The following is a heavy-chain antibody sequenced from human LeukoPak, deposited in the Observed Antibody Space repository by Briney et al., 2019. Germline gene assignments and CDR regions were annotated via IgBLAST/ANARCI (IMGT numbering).Heavy chain of an antibody. CDR1: GFTFSSYG. D-gene: IGHD4-23*01. Sequence: KSGGSLRLSCAASGFTFSSYGIHWVRQAPGKGLEWVSSISSSSSYIYYADSVKGRFTISRDNAKNSLYLQMNSLRAEDTAVYYCARDVDYGGNSGNYYYYGMDVWGQGTTVTVSS. V-gene: IGHV3-21*01. CDR3: ARDVDYGGNSGNYYYYGMDV. CDR2: ISSSSSYI. J-gene: IGHJ6*02.